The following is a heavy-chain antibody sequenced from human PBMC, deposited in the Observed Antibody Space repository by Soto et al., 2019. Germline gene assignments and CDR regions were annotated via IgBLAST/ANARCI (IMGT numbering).Heavy chain of an antibody. Sequence: GGSLRLSCAASGFTFSSYSMNWVRQAPGKGLEWVSSISSSSSYIYYADSVKGRFTISRDNAKNSLYLQMNSLRAEDTAVYYCARDRKKEMTKGYYYGMDVWGQGTTVTVS. CDR3: ARDRKKEMTKGYYYGMDV. CDR1: GFTFSSYS. V-gene: IGHV3-21*01. J-gene: IGHJ6*02. CDR2: ISSSSSYI.